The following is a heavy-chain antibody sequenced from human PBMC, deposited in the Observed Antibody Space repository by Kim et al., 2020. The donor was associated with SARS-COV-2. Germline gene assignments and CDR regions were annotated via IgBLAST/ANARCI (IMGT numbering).Heavy chain of an antibody. J-gene: IGHJ3*02. D-gene: IGHD3-22*01. Sequence: GGSLRLSCAASGFTFGDYAMHWVRQAPGKGLEWVSGISWNSGSIGYADSVKGRFTISRDNAKNSLYLQMNSLRAEDTALYYCAKSSSYYYDSSGFITSKAFDIWGQGTMVTVSS. CDR3: AKSSSYYYDSSGFITSKAFDI. CDR1: GFTFGDYA. V-gene: IGHV3-9*01. CDR2: ISWNSGSI.